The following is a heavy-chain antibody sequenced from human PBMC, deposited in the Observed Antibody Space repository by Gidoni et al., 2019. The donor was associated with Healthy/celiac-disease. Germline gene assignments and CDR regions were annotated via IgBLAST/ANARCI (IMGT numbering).Heavy chain of an antibody. J-gene: IGHJ6*02. D-gene: IGHD3-9*01. CDR1: GGSISSYY. Sequence: QVQLQESGPGQVKPSETLSLPCTVSGGSISSYYWSWIRQPPGTGLEWIGYIYYSGSTNYNPSLKSRVTISVDTSKNQFSLKLSSVTAADTAVYYCARVVLTGYYFGYGMDVWGQGTTVTVSS. CDR3: ARVVLTGYYFGYGMDV. CDR2: IYYSGST. V-gene: IGHV4-59*01.